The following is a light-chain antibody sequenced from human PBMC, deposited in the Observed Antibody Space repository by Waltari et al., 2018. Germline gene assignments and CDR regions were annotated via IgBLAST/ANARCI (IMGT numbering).Light chain of an antibody. CDR3: QQRSTWPILT. CDR1: QSVSSY. J-gene: IGKJ4*01. Sequence: EIVLTQSPANLSLSPGERATLPCRASQSVSSYLAWYQQKPGQAPRLLIYDASTRATGVPGRFSGSGSGTDFTLTISSLEPEDFAIYYCQQRSTWPILTFGGGTKVEIK. V-gene: IGKV3-11*01. CDR2: DAS.